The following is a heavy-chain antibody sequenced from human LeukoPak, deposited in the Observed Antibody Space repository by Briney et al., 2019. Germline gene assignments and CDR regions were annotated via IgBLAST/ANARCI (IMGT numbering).Heavy chain of an antibody. CDR1: GGTFSSYA. D-gene: IGHD3-10*01. CDR3: AREWGLWFGEHYYYYGMDV. Sequence: VASVKVSCKASGGTFSSYAISWVRQAPGQGLEWMGRIIPILGIANYAQKFQGRVTITADRSTSTAYMELSSLRSEDTAVYYCAREWGLWFGEHYYYYGMDVWGQGTTVTVSS. V-gene: IGHV1-69*04. J-gene: IGHJ6*02. CDR2: IIPILGIA.